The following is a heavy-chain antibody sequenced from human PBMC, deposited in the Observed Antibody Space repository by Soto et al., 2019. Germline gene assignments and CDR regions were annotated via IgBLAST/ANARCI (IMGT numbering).Heavy chain of an antibody. V-gene: IGHV2-26*01. Sequence: SGPTLVNPTETLTLTCTVSGFSLSNARMGVSWIRQPPGKALEWLAHIFSNDEKSYSTSLKSRLTISKDTSKSQVVLTMTDMDPVDTATYYCARAREDYGDFSYNWFDPWGQGTLVTVSS. D-gene: IGHD4-17*01. CDR1: GFSLSNARMG. CDR3: ARAREDYGDFSYNWFDP. CDR2: IFSNDEK. J-gene: IGHJ5*02.